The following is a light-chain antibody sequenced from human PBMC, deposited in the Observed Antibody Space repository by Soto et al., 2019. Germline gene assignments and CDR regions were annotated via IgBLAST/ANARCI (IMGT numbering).Light chain of an antibody. CDR1: QIISSTH. CDR2: GAS. CDR3: HQRSNWPLT. J-gene: IGKJ4*02. V-gene: IGKV3D-20*02. Sequence: EIVLTQSPGTLSLSPGERATLSCRASQIISSTHLAWYQQKPGQAPRLLIYGASSRATGITDRFSGSGSGTDFTLTISSLEPEDFAVYFCHQRSNWPLTFGGGTKVDI.